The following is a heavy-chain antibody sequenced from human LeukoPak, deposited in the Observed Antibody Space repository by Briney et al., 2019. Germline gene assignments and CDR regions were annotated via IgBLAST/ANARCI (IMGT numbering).Heavy chain of an antibody. CDR1: GGSMSSYY. J-gene: IGHJ4*02. D-gene: IGHD6-13*01. V-gene: IGHV4-59*08. Sequence: PSETLSLTCTVSGGSMSSYYWSWIRQPPGKGLEWLGYIYYSGSTNYNPSLKNRVSTSVDTSKNQFSLKLSSVTAADTAVYYCARLSSSWSASVDWGQGTLVTVSS. CDR2: IYYSGST. CDR3: ARLSSSWSASVD.